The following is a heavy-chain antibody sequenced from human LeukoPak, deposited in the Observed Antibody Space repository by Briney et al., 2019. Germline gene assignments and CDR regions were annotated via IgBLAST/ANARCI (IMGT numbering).Heavy chain of an antibody. V-gene: IGHV1-2*04. Sequence: GASVKVSCKASGYTFTGYYMHWVRQAPGQGLEWMGWINPNSGGTNYAQKFQGWVTMTRDTSISTAYMELSRLRSDDTAVYYCARDGTYSSTTKATFYAFDIWGQGTMVTVSS. CDR3: ARDGTYSSTTKATFYAFDI. J-gene: IGHJ3*02. CDR1: GYTFTGYY. D-gene: IGHD6-13*01. CDR2: INPNSGGT.